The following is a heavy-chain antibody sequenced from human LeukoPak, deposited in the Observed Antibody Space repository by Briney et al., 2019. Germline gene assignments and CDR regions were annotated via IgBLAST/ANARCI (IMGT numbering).Heavy chain of an antibody. CDR1: GFIFTSCG. Sequence: GTSLRLSCAASGFIFTSCGMHWVRQAAGKGLEWVAVICDDGSKTEYADSVKGRFTISRDVSKNTLYLQMNSLRDEDTAGYYCARVEIWGQGTLVTVSS. D-gene: IGHD1-1*01. J-gene: IGHJ4*02. CDR3: ARVEI. CDR2: ICDDGSKT. V-gene: IGHV3-33*01.